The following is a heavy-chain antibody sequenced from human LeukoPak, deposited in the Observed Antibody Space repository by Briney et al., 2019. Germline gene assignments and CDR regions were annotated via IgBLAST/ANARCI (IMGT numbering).Heavy chain of an antibody. J-gene: IGHJ3*01. Sequence: PSGTLSLTCAVSGGSISSSNWRSWVRQPPGKGLEWIGEIYHSGSTNYNPSLKSRVTISVDKSKNQFSLKLSSVTAADTAMYYCARLTMTMMTTGAFHFWGQGTMVTVSS. V-gene: IGHV4-4*02. CDR3: ARLTMTMMTTGAFHF. D-gene: IGHD4-17*01. CDR1: GGSISSSNW. CDR2: IYHSGST.